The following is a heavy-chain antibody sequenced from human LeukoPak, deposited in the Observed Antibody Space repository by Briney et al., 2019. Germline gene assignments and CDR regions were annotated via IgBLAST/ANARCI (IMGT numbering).Heavy chain of an antibody. CDR3: AKDRGRAHSYGSFDY. CDR1: GFTFSSYW. D-gene: IGHD5-18*01. CDR2: ISYDGSNK. J-gene: IGHJ4*02. V-gene: IGHV3-30*18. Sequence: GGSLRLSCAASGFTFSSYWMSWVRQAPGKGLEWVAVISYDGSNKYYADSVKGRFTISRDNSKNTLYLQMNSLRAEDTAVYYCAKDRGRAHSYGSFDYWGQGTLVTVSS.